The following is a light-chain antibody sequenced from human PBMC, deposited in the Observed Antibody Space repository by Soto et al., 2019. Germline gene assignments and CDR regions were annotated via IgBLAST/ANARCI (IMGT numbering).Light chain of an antibody. J-gene: IGKJ5*01. CDR2: DAS. V-gene: IGKV3-20*01. Sequence: ENVLTQSPGTLSLSPGARATLSCRASQSVGYSLAWYQQRPGQAPTLLISDASTRAPGIPDRFSGSGSGTAFTLTISRLQPEDYALYYCQQYGPSLITFGQGTRLESK. CDR3: QQYGPSLIT. CDR1: QSVGYS.